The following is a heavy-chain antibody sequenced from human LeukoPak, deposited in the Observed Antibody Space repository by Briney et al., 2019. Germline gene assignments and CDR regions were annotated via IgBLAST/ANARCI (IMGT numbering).Heavy chain of an antibody. CDR2: FNHCGCT. Sequence: SETLSLTCAVNGGSFSGYYWSSFRQPPVNGLDLTGGFNHCGCTYYNPSLKSRVTISVDTSKNQFSLKLSSVTAADTAVYYCARLGGGPRYETKGSRGYSYGWARYYMDVWGKGTTVTISS. V-gene: IGHV4-34*01. J-gene: IGHJ6*03. D-gene: IGHD5-18*01. CDR3: ARLGGGPRYETKGSRGYSYGWARYYMDV. CDR1: GGSFSGYY.